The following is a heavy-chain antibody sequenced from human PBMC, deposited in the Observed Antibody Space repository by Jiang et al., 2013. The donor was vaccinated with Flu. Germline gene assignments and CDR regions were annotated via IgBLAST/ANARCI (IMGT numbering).Heavy chain of an antibody. D-gene: IGHD1-26*01. J-gene: IGHJ3*01. V-gene: IGHV1-3*01. CDR3: ATRLKSGSYYAFDL. CDR2: INVANGNR. CDR1: GYNLTNFA. Sequence: KPGASVKVSCQASGYNLTNFAIHWVRQAPGQRLEWMGWINVANGNRKYSQNFQGRVTISRDTSASTAYMDLSSLRSQDTGVYFCATRLKSGSYYAFDLWGQGTMVTVS.